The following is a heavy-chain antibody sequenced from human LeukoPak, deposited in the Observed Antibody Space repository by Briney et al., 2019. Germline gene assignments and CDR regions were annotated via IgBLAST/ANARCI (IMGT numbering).Heavy chain of an antibody. CDR3: AKGSRFLGWLLYFDY. D-gene: IGHD3-3*01. CDR1: GFTFSSYA. CDR2: ISGSGGGT. Sequence: GGSLRLSCAASGFTFSSYAMSWVRQAPGKGLEWVSAISGSGGGTYYADSVKGRFTISRDNSKNTLYLQMNSLRAEDTAVYYCAKGSRFLGWLLYFDYWGQGTLVTVSS. J-gene: IGHJ4*02. V-gene: IGHV3-23*01.